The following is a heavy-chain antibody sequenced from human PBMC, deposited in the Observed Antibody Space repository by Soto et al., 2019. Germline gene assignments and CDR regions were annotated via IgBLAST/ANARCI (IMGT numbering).Heavy chain of an antibody. V-gene: IGHV4-30-2*01. Sequence: WTWIRQPLGRGLEWICYIFHSGYTSYSPSLQSRVTMSIDRSTNQFSLTLSSVSAADTAVYYCARQDRSGWAYYFDLWGQGTLVSVSS. J-gene: IGHJ4*02. CDR3: ARQDRSGWAYYFDL. D-gene: IGHD6-25*01. CDR2: IFHSGYT.